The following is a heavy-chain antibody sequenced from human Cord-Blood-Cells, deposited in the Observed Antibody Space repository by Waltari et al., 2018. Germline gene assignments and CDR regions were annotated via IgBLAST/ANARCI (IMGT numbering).Heavy chain of an antibody. V-gene: IGHV1-3*01. CDR3: ARVCGGDCYEFFDY. CDR2: INAGNGNT. Sequence: QVQLVQSGAEVKKPGASVKVSCKASGYTFTSYAMHWVHQAPGQRLEWMGWINAGNGNTKYSQKFQGRVTITRDTSASTAYMELSSLRSEDTAVYYCARVCGGDCYEFFDYWGQGTLVTVSS. D-gene: IGHD2-21*01. J-gene: IGHJ4*02. CDR1: GYTFTSYA.